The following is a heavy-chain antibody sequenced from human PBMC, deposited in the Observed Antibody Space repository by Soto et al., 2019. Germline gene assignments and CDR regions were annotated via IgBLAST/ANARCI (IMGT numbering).Heavy chain of an antibody. J-gene: IGHJ4*02. CDR2: IKQDGSEK. CDR3: ARAWYYDFWSGYYSGGVDY. V-gene: IGHV3-7*05. CDR1: GFTFSSYW. Sequence: PGGSLRLSCAASGFTFSSYWMSWVRQAPGKGLEWVANIKQDGSEKYYVDSVKGRFTISRDNAKNSLYLQMNSLRAEDTAVYYCARAWYYDFWSGYYSGGVDYWGQGTLVTVSS. D-gene: IGHD3-3*01.